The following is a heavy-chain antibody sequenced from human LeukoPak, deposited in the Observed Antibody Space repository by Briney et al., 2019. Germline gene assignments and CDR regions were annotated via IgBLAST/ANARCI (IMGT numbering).Heavy chain of an antibody. CDR3: ARGHRDSYGLSY. J-gene: IGHJ4*02. Sequence: GGSLRLSCAASGFTFSTYCMTWLRQTPGKGLEWVANIKPDGDEKYYVDSVKGRFTISRDNAKNSLYLQMDSLTAEDTALYYCARGHRDSYGLSYWGQGTLVTVSS. V-gene: IGHV3-7*01. D-gene: IGHD5-18*01. CDR2: IKPDGDEK. CDR1: GFTFSTYC.